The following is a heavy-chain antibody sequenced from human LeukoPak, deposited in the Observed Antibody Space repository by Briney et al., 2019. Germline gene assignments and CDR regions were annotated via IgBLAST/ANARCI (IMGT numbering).Heavy chain of an antibody. D-gene: IGHD4-23*01. J-gene: IGHJ1*01. CDR3: YGANAEH. Sequence: GGSLRLSCAASGFTFSSYWMHWVRHAPGKGLVWVSGTNTDGSSTMYADSVKGRFTIAGDNAKNTLYLQMNSLRAEDTAVYYCYGANAEHWGQGTLVTVSS. V-gene: IGHV3-74*03. CDR2: TNTDGSST. CDR1: GFTFSSYW.